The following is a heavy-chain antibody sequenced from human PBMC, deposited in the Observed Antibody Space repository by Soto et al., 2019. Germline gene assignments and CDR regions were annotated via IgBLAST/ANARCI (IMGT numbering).Heavy chain of an antibody. D-gene: IGHD4-4*01. CDR2: VYYRGRS. J-gene: IGHJ4*02. CDR1: GGSVTNSSYY. CDR3: VRQRTTVITLAYFDY. V-gene: IGHV4-39*01. Sequence: SETLSLTCTVSGGSVTNSSYYWGWIRQSPGKGLEWIGSVYYRGRSYSKSSVKSRVTISVDTSKNQFSLNLNSATASDTAVYFCVRQRTTVITLAYFDYWGRGALVTVSS.